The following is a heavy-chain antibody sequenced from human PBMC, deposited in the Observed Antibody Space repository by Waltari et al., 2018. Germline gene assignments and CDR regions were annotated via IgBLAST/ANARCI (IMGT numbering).Heavy chain of an antibody. Sequence: QVQLVKSGAEVKKPGSSVKVSCKASGGTFSSYAISWVRQAPGQGLEWMGGIIPIFGTANYAQKFQGRVTITADESTSTAYMELSSLRSEDTAVYCCARDRGDDYGGNYYFDYWGQGTLVTVSS. CDR3: ARDRGDDYGGNYYFDY. D-gene: IGHD4-17*01. CDR2: IIPIFGTA. V-gene: IGHV1-69*12. CDR1: GGTFSSYA. J-gene: IGHJ4*02.